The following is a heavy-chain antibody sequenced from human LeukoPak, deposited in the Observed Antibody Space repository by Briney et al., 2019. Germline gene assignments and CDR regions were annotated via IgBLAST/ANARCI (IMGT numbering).Heavy chain of an antibody. CDR1: GGSFSGYY. Sequence: SETLSLTCAVYGGSFSGYYWSWVRQPPGKGLEWIGEINHSGSTNYNPSLKSRVTISVDTSKNQFSLKLSSVTAADTAVYYCARERRWDIVLMVYAPYNWFDPWGQGTLVTVSS. V-gene: IGHV4-34*01. CDR2: INHSGST. D-gene: IGHD2-8*01. CDR3: ARERRWDIVLMVYAPYNWFDP. J-gene: IGHJ5*02.